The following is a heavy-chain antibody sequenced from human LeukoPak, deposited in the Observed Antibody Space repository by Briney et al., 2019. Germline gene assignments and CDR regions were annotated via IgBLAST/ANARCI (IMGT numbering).Heavy chain of an antibody. J-gene: IGHJ6*03. CDR2: IRGDNGNT. V-gene: IGHV1-18*01. D-gene: IGHD2-2*01. CDR3: ASKGIVVVPAAQTGPVPDYYYYYMDV. Sequence: ASVKVSCKASGYTFSNYGISWVRQAPGQGLEWVGWIRGDNGNTNYAQKFQGRVTITADESTSTAYMELSSLRSEDTAVYYCASKGIVVVPAAQTGPVPDYYYYYMDVWGKGTTVTISS. CDR1: GYTFSNYG.